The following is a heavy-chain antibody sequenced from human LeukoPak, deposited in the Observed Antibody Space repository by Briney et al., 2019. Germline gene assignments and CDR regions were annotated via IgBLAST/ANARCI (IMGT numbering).Heavy chain of an antibody. V-gene: IGHV3-11*01. Sequence: SGGSLRLSCAPSGFVLSDHYMHWIRQAPGEGLEWISYISSPGSTTFYGESVKGRFTISRNNAKNSVYLQMTSLTVEATAIYYCARDLSSGWLTADYWGQGTLVTVSS. D-gene: IGHD6-19*01. CDR1: GFVLSDHY. J-gene: IGHJ4*02. CDR2: ISSPGSTT. CDR3: ARDLSSGWLTADY.